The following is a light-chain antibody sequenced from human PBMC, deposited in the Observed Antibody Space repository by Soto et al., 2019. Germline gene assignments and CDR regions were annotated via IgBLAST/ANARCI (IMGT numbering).Light chain of an antibody. V-gene: IGLV2-14*01. J-gene: IGLJ2*01. CDR2: EVT. CDR1: RSDIGRYNY. Sequence: QSALTQPASVSGSPGQSITISCTGTRSDIGRYNYVSWYQQHPGKAPKLMIYEVTYRPSGVSARFSGSKSGSTASLTISGLQAEDEAEYFCSSFSTTSSPHILFGGGTQLTVL. CDR3: SSFSTTSSPHIL.